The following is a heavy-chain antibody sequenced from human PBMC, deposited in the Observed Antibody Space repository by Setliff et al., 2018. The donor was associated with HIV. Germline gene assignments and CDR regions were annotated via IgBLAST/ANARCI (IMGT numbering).Heavy chain of an antibody. CDR3: ARGADLAGVGDY. V-gene: IGHV3-23*01. CDR1: GFTFNNNA. CDR2: ISQSGDRI. J-gene: IGHJ4*02. D-gene: IGHD2-15*01. Sequence: AGGSLRLSCAASGFTFNNNAMSWVRQAPGKGLEWVSGISQSGDRIYYADSVRGRFTISRDNSKNTLFLQMNSLRAEDTAVYYCARGADLAGVGDYWGQGTLVTVSS.